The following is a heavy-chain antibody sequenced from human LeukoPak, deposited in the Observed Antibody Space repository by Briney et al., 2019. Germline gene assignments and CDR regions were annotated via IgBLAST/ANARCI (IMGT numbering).Heavy chain of an antibody. CDR3: ARDGKWELLDGHYYYYMDV. D-gene: IGHD1-26*01. Sequence: GASVKVSCKASGGTFSSYAISWVRQAPGQGLEWMGGIIPIFGTANYAQKFQGRVTITADESTSTAYMELSSLRSEDTAVYYCARDGKWELLDGHYYYYMDVWGKGTTVTVSS. CDR2: IIPIFGTA. J-gene: IGHJ6*03. V-gene: IGHV1-69*13. CDR1: GGTFSSYA.